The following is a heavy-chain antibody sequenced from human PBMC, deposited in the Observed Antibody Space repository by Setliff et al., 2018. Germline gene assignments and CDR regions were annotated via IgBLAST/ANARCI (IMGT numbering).Heavy chain of an antibody. CDR1: GGTFSTYG. Sequence: SVKVSCKASGGTFSTYGITWVRQAPGQGLEWVGGIMPIFGTINYAQKFQGRVTITADESTSTVYMELSSLRSGDTALYYCAREEGYYYDSTDYYYYMDVWGKGTTVTVSS. V-gene: IGHV1-69*13. CDR2: IMPIFGTI. CDR3: AREEGYYYDSTDYYYYMDV. D-gene: IGHD3-22*01. J-gene: IGHJ6*03.